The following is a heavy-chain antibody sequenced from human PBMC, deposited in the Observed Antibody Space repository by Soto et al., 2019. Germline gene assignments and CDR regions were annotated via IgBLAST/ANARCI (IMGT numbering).Heavy chain of an antibody. CDR3: ATREVTNKYFDY. Sequence: GGSLRLSCATSGFTFSTYAMTWVRQAPGKGLEWVSSISAGANTYYTDSVKGRFTISRDNSKNTVYLQMNSLRADETAVYYCATREVTNKYFDYWGQGTLVTVSS. J-gene: IGHJ4*02. CDR2: ISAGANT. CDR1: GFTFSTYA. V-gene: IGHV3-23*01. D-gene: IGHD3-3*01.